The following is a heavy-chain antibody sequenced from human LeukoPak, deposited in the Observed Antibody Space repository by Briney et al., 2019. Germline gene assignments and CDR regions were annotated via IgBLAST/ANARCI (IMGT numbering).Heavy chain of an antibody. J-gene: IGHJ6*04. Sequence: PGGPLRLSCTASRFTFGDYYMTWIRQAPGKGLDWLSYINGDGTTIHYAESVKGRFTISRDNGKKSVYLHINSLRAEDTAVYYCARYPLQYYYYFLDVWGKGTTVTVSS. V-gene: IGHV3-11*01. CDR3: ARYPLQYYYYFLDV. D-gene: IGHD2-2*02. CDR2: INGDGTTI. CDR1: RFTFGDYY.